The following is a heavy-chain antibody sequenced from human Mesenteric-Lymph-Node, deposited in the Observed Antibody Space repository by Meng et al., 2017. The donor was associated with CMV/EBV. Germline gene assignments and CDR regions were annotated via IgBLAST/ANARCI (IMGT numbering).Heavy chain of an antibody. CDR1: GFTFSSYS. J-gene: IGHJ4*02. V-gene: IGHV3-48*04. Sequence: GGSLRLSCAGSGFTFSSYSMNWVRQSPGKGLEWVSYISGSNSAIYYAHSVKGRFTISRDNAKNSLYLQMDSLRAEDTAVYYCARAPCGGDCCFDYWGQGTLVTVSS. CDR3: ARAPCGGDCCFDY. CDR2: ISGSNSAI. D-gene: IGHD2-21*01.